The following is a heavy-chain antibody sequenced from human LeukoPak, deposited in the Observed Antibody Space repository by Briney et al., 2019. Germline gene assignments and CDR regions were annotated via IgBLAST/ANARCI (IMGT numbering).Heavy chain of an antibody. CDR1: GGSFSGYY. V-gene: IGHV4-34*01. D-gene: IGHD1-1*01. Sequence: SETLSLTCAVYGGSFSGYYWSWIRQPPGKGLEWIGEINHSGSTNYNPSLKSRVTISVDTSKHQFSLKLSSVTAADTAVYYCARGLESGGHFDYWGQGTLVTVSS. J-gene: IGHJ4*02. CDR2: INHSGST. CDR3: ARGLESGGHFDY.